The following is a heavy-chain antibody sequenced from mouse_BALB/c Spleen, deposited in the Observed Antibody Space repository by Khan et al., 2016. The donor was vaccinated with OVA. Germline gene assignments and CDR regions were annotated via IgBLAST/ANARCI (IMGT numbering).Heavy chain of an antibody. CDR1: GFSLTSYG. CDR3: ARHRVGDFDV. J-gene: IGHJ1*01. CDR2: IWSDGIT. V-gene: IGHV2-6-2*01. Sequence: QVQLQQSGPDLVAPSQRLSITCTVSGFSLTSYGVHWVRQPPGKGLEWLVVIWSDGITTYNSALKSRLSISKDNSKRPVFLQMNSLQTDDTAMDYCARHRVGDFDVWGAGTTLTVSS.